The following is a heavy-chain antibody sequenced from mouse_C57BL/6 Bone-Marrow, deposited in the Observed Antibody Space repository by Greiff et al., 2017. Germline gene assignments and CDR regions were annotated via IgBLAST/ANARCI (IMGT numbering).Heavy chain of an antibody. V-gene: IGHV1-15*01. CDR1: GYTFTDYE. CDR2: IDPETGGT. CDR3: TDYYYGSSAWFAY. Sequence: VQRVESGAELVRPGASVTLSCKASGYTFTDYEMHWVKQTPVHGLEWIGAIDPETGGTAYNQKFKGKAILTADKSSSTAYMELRSLTSEDSAVYYCTDYYYGSSAWFAYWGQGTLVTVSA. J-gene: IGHJ3*01. D-gene: IGHD1-1*01.